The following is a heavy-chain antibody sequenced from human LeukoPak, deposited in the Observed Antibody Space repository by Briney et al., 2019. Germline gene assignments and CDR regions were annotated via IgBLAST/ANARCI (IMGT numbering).Heavy chain of an antibody. J-gene: IGHJ4*02. CDR2: IYYSGST. CDR3: ARVEGEDTAMFY. D-gene: IGHD5-18*01. Sequence: SLTRTVSGGSISSGDYYWGWIRQPPGKGLGWIGYIYYSGSTYYNPSLKSRVTISVDTSKNQFSLKLSSVTAADTAVYYCARVEGEDTAMFYWGQGTLVTVSS. CDR1: GGSISSGDYY. V-gene: IGHV4-30-4*01.